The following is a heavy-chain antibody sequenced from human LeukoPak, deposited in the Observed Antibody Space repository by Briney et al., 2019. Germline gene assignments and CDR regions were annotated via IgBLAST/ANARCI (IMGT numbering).Heavy chain of an antibody. CDR1: GFSVSGNY. CDR2: IYSGGFT. CDR3: VRDPFDY. V-gene: IGHV3-53*01. Sequence: GGSLRLSCAVSGFSVSGNYINWVRQAPGKGLEWVSVIYSGGFTNYADSVRGRFTIPRDNSKNMVFLQMNSLRAEDTAVYYCVRDPFDYWGQGTLV. J-gene: IGHJ4*02.